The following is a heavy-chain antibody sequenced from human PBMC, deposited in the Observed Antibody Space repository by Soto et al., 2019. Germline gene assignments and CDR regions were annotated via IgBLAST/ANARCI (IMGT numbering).Heavy chain of an antibody. V-gene: IGHV1-69*13. D-gene: IGHD5-12*01. CDR2: IIPIFGTA. Sequence: SVKVSCKAPGGTFSSYAISWVRQAPGQGLEWMGGIIPIFGTANYAQKFQGRVTITADESTSTAYMELSSLRSEDTAVYYCARAKDIVATIYYYYGMDVWGQGTTVTVSS. CDR1: GGTFSSYA. J-gene: IGHJ6*02. CDR3: ARAKDIVATIYYYYGMDV.